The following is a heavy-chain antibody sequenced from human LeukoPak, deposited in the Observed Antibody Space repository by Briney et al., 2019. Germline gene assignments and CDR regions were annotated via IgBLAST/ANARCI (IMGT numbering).Heavy chain of an antibody. J-gene: IGHJ6*03. V-gene: IGHV1-69*13. CDR3: ASAPYYDFWSGYYYYYYMDV. CDR2: ITPIFGTA. CDR1: GGTFSSYA. Sequence: ASVKVSCKASGGTFSSYAISWVRQAPGQGLEWMGGITPIFGTANYAQKFQGRVTITADESTSTAYMELSSLRSEDTAVYYCASAPYYDFWSGYYYYYYMDVWGKGTTVTVSS. D-gene: IGHD3-3*01.